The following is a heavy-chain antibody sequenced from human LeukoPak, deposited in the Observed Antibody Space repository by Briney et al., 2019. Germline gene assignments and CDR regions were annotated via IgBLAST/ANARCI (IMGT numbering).Heavy chain of an antibody. CDR3: ARANSFSDY. CDR2: IYPGDSDT. J-gene: IGHJ4*02. D-gene: IGHD5-18*01. V-gene: IGHV5-51*01. Sequence: EWMGIIYPGDSDTRSSPSFQGQVTISADKSISTAYLQWSSLKASDTAMYYCARANSFSDYWGQGTLVTVSS.